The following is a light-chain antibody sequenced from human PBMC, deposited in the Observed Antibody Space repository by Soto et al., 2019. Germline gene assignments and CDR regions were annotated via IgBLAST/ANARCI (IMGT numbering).Light chain of an antibody. CDR3: QQSYSTTRT. Sequence: DIQMTQSPSTLSASVGDRVTITCRASQSISSRLAWYPQKPGKAPKLLIYDASSLESGVPSRFSGSGAGTDCTRTISSLQPEDFATYYCQQSYSTTRTFGQGTKVDIK. CDR2: DAS. CDR1: QSISSR. J-gene: IGKJ1*01. V-gene: IGKV1-5*01.